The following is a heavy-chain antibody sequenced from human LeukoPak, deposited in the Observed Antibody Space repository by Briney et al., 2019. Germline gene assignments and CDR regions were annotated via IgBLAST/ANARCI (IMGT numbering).Heavy chain of an antibody. V-gene: IGHV4-61*02. CDR1: GGSVSSGSYY. CDR2: IYTSGST. CDR3: ARVGDDYGDYGGGNDAFDI. D-gene: IGHD4-17*01. Sequence: SETLSLTCTVSGGSVSSGSYYWSWIRQPAGKGLEWIGRIYTSGSTNYNPSLKSRVTISVDTSKNQFSLKLSSVTAADTAVYYCARVGDDYGDYGGGNDAFDIWGQGTMVTVSS. J-gene: IGHJ3*02.